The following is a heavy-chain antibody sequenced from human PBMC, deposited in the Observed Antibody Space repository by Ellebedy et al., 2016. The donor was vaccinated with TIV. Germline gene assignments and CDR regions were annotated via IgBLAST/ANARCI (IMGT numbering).Heavy chain of an antibody. CDR3: ARGSWACSGSMDD. CDR2: MKGDGSSV. V-gene: IGHV3-74*01. J-gene: IGHJ6*02. D-gene: IGHD6-19*01. Sequence: GESLKISCAASGFTFSSYWMYWVRQAPGKGLEWVSRMKGDGSSVTYADSVKGRFTISSDNAKNTLYLQMNSLRAEDTAVYYCARGSWACSGSMDDWGQGTTVTVSS. CDR1: GFTFSSYW.